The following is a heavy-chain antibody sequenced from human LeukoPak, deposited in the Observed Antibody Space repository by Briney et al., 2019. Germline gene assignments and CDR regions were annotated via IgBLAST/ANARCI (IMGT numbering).Heavy chain of an antibody. CDR2: INHSGST. D-gene: IGHD3-10*01. V-gene: IGHV4-34*01. CDR3: AREIELRWFGESDY. Sequence: PSETLSLTCAVYGGSFSGYYWSWIRQPPGKWLEWIGEINHSGSTNYNPSLKSRVTMSVDTSKNQFSLKLSSVTAADTAMYYCAREIELRWFGESDYWGQGTLVTVSS. CDR1: GGSFSGYY. J-gene: IGHJ4*02.